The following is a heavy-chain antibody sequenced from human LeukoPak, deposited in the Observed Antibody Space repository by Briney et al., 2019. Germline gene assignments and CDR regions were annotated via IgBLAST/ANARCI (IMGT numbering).Heavy chain of an antibody. V-gene: IGHV3-30*18. Sequence: GRSLRLSCAASGFSFSSYGMHWVRQAPGKGLEWVAVISYDGSNKYYADSVKGRFTISRDNSKNTLHMQMNTLRAEDTAMYYCAKALNYYDGAYDMWGQGTVVTVSS. CDR1: GFSFSSYG. CDR3: AKALNYYDGAYDM. CDR2: ISYDGSNK. J-gene: IGHJ3*02. D-gene: IGHD3-22*01.